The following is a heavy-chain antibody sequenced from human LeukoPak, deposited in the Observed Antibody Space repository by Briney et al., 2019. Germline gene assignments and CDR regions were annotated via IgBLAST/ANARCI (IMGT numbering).Heavy chain of an antibody. J-gene: IGHJ4*02. CDR3: ARHSGSFYGQYDY. CDR2: IYYSGTT. V-gene: IGHV4-39*01. Sequence: PSETLSLTCTVSGGSISSNSYYWGLIRQPPGKGLEWIGTIYYSGTTYYNPSLKSRVSIPVDTSKNQFSLKLTSVTAADTAVYYCARHSGSFYGQYDYWGQGTLVTVSS. CDR1: GGSISSNSYY. D-gene: IGHD1-26*01.